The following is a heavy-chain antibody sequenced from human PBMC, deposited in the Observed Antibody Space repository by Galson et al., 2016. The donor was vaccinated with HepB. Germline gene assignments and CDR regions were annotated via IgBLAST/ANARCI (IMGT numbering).Heavy chain of an antibody. J-gene: IGHJ4*02. D-gene: IGHD3-16*01. CDR2: ISGSSSTI. CDR1: GFSFSNYN. CDR3: GRHGGFDY. V-gene: IGHV3-48*01. Sequence: SLRLSCAASGFSFSNYNMDWVRQAPGKGLEWVSYISGSSSTIYYADSVKGRFTISRDNAKNSLYLQMNSLTAGDTAVYYCGRHGGFDYWGQGALVTVSS.